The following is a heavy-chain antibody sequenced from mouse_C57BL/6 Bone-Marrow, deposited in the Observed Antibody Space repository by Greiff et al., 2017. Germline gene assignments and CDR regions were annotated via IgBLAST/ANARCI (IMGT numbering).Heavy chain of an antibody. CDR1: GFTFSSYA. CDR2: ISDGGSYT. V-gene: IGHV5-4*01. J-gene: IGHJ4*01. CDR3: ARDPYGSSYYYAMDY. D-gene: IGHD1-1*01. Sequence: EVKLMESGGGLVKPGGSLKLSCAASGFTFSSYAMSWVRQTPEKRLEWVATISDGGSYTYYPDNVKGRFPISRDNAKNNLYLQMSHLKSEDTAMYYCARDPYGSSYYYAMDYWGQGTSVTVSS.